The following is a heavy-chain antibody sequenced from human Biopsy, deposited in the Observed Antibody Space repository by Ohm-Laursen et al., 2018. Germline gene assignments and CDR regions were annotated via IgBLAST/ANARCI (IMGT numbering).Heavy chain of an antibody. J-gene: IGHJ1*01. D-gene: IGHD6-13*01. CDR1: GYIFNNYD. CDR2: MSPNSSNT. Sequence: GSSVKVSCKASGYIFNNYDINWGRQAAGQGPEWMGWMSPNSSNTGYAPKFQGRITLTRNTSISTAYLELSSLTSEDSAIYYCAKGRSNWFRYLQYWGQGTLVTVSS. V-gene: IGHV1-8*01. CDR3: AKGRSNWFRYLQY.